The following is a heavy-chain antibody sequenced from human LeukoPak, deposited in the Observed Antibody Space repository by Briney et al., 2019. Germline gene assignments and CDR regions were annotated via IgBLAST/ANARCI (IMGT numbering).Heavy chain of an antibody. V-gene: IGHV1-2*02. CDR2: INPNSGGT. CDR1: GYTFTGYY. CDR3: ARDRGYDFSVYYGMDV. D-gene: IGHD5-12*01. J-gene: IGHJ6*02. Sequence: ASVKVSCKAPGYTFTGYYMHWVRQAPGQGLEWMGWINPNSGGTNYAQKFQGRVTMTRDTSISTAYMELSRLRSDDTAVYYCARDRGYDFSVYYGMDVWGQGTTVTVSS.